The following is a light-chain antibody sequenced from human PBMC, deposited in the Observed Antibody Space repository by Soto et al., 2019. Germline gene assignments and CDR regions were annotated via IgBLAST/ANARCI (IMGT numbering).Light chain of an antibody. V-gene: IGKV3-11*01. CDR3: QQRSNWWT. CDR1: QSVSSY. Sequence: EIVLTQSPATLSLSPGERATLSCRASQSVSSYLAWYQQKPGQAPRLLIYDASNRATGIPARFSGSGSGTDFTFTISSLEPEDFAVYYCQQRSNWWTFGQGTKLEIK. J-gene: IGKJ2*01. CDR2: DAS.